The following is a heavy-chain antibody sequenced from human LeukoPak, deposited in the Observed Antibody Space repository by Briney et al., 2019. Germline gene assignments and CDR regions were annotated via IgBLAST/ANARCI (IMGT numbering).Heavy chain of an antibody. V-gene: IGHV3-9*01. D-gene: IGHD2-8*01. Sequence: GGSLRLSCVASGFTLEEYAMHWVRQAPGKGLGWVSSISGNSGIVGYADSVKGRFTISRDNAKNSLYLQMNSLRAEDTALYYCTKDRYCTYSRCPTDYWGQGTLVTVSS. CDR3: TKDRYCTYSRCPTDY. CDR1: GFTLEEYA. J-gene: IGHJ4*02. CDR2: ISGNSGIV.